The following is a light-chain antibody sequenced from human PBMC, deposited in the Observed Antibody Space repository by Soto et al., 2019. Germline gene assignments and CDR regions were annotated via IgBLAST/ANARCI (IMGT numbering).Light chain of an antibody. J-gene: IGKJ5*01. CDR2: AAS. CDR3: HQSYTSRIT. Sequence: DIQMTQSPSSLSASVGDRVTITCRASQSISSYLNWYQQKPGKAPKLLIFAASSLQSGVPSRFSGSGSGTDFTLTVSSLQPEDFATYYCHQSYTSRITFGLGTRLEIK. V-gene: IGKV1-39*01. CDR1: QSISSY.